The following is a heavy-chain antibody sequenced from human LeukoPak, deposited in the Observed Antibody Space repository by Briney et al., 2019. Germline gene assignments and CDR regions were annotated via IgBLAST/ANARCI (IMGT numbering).Heavy chain of an antibody. J-gene: IGHJ4*02. CDR2: IKSKTDGGTT. D-gene: IGHD5-18*01. Sequence: RGSLRLSCAASGFTFSNAWISWVRQAPGKGLGWVGRIKSKTDGGTTDYAAPVKGRFTISRDDSKNTLYLQINSLKTEVTAVIYCSTELYSYGRGRLDYGSQGTLVTVSS. CDR3: STELYSYGRGRLDY. V-gene: IGHV3-15*01. CDR1: GFTFSNAW.